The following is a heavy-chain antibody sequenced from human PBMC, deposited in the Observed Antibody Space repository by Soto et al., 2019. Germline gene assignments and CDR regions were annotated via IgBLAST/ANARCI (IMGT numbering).Heavy chain of an antibody. J-gene: IGHJ3*02. CDR2: IGTAGDT. CDR1: GFTFSSYD. CDR3: ARVGHHDAFDI. Sequence: EVQLVESGGGLVQPGGSLRLSCAASGFTFSSYDMNWVRQATGKVLEWVSAIGTAGDTYYPGSVKGRFTISRENAKNSLYLQMNSLRAGDTAVYYCARVGHHDAFDIWGQGTMVTVSS. V-gene: IGHV3-13*04.